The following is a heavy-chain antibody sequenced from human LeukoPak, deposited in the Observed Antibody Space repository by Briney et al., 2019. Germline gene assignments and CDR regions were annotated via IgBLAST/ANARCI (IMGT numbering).Heavy chain of an antibody. CDR1: GFTFSSYA. D-gene: IGHD1-20*01. J-gene: IGHJ4*02. Sequence: GGTLSLSCAASGFTFSSYAMSWVRQAPGKGLEWCSAISGSGGSTYYADSVKGRFTLSRDNAKSSLYLQINSLRAEDTAVYYCARGLIGTTPGYWAQGTLVTVSS. CDR2: ISGSGGST. V-gene: IGHV3-23*01. CDR3: ARGLIGTTPGY.